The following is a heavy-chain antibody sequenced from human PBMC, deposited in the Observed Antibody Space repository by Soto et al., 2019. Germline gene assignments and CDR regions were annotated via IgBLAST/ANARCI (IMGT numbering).Heavy chain of an antibody. D-gene: IGHD3-16*01. CDR1: GVTFKDYG. V-gene: IGHV3-30*03. J-gene: IGHJ2*01. CDR2: ISYDGKQT. CDR3: ARDGWGSNWYFDL. Sequence: GGSLRLSCGAPGVTFKDYGMHWVRQAPGKGLEWVAVISYDGKQTYYADSVKGRFTISKDKSKRTLFLQMNSLRVDDTAVYYCARDGWGSNWYFDLWGRGTLVTAPQ.